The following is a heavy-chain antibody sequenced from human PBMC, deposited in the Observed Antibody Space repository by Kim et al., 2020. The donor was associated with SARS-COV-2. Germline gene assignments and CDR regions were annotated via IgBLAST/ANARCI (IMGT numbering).Heavy chain of an antibody. V-gene: IGHV4-39*07. CDR3: ARDRWVRGVITHHNWFDP. D-gene: IGHD3-10*01. CDR1: GGSISSSSYY. J-gene: IGHJ5*02. Sequence: SETLSLTCTVSGGSISSSSYYWGWIRQPPGKGLEWIGSIYYSGSTYYNPSLKSRVTISVDTSKNQFSLKLSSVTAAETAVYYCARDRWVRGVITHHNWFDPWGQGTMVTVSS. CDR2: IYYSGST.